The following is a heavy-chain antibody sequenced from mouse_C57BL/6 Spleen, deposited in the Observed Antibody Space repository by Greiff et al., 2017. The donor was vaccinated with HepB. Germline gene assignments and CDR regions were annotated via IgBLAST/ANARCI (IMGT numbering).Heavy chain of an antibody. Sequence: QVQLKESGPELVKPGASVKISCKASGYAFSSSWMNWVKQRPGKGLEWIGRIYPGDGDTNYNGKFKGKATLTADKSSSTAYMQLSSLTSEDSAVYFCARSLPRGYYFDYWGQGTTLTVSS. V-gene: IGHV1-82*01. CDR2: IYPGDGDT. J-gene: IGHJ2*01. CDR3: ARSLPRGYYFDY. CDR1: GYAFSSSW.